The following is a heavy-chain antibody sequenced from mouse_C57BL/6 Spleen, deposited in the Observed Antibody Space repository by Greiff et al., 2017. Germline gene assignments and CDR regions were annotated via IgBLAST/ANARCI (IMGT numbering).Heavy chain of an antibody. Sequence: QVQLKQPGAELVKPGASVKLSCKASGYTFTSYWMQWVKQRPGQGLEWIGEIDPSDSYTNYNQKFKGKATLTVDTSSSTAYMQLSSLTSEDSAVYYCARRGDYYGSGWYFDVWGTGTTVTVSS. CDR3: ARRGDYYGSGWYFDV. V-gene: IGHV1-50*01. D-gene: IGHD1-1*01. CDR2: IDPSDSYT. J-gene: IGHJ1*03. CDR1: GYTFTSYW.